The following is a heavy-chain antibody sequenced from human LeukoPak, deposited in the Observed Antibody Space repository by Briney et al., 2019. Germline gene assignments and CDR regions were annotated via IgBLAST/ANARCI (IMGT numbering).Heavy chain of an antibody. Sequence: GGTLRLSCAASGFTFSNYGMNWVRQAPGKGLEWVSGITGSGGNTYYADSVKGRFTISRDNSKNTMYLQMNSLRAEDTAVYYCASLGVFGDTSDYWGQGTLVTVSS. CDR1: GFTFSNYG. J-gene: IGHJ4*02. CDR3: ASLGVFGDTSDY. CDR2: ITGSGGNT. V-gene: IGHV3-23*01. D-gene: IGHD3-10*01.